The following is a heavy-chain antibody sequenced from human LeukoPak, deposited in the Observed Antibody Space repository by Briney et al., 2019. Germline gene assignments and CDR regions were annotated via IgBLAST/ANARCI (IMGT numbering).Heavy chain of an antibody. CDR1: GGTFSSYA. D-gene: IGHD3-22*01. V-gene: IGHV1-69*05. CDR3: ARQRDYYDSSGSTHYFDY. Sequence: SVKVSCRASGGTFSSYAISWVRQAPGQGLEWMGGIIPIFGTANYAQRFQGRVTITTDESTSTAYMELSSLRSEDTAVYYCARQRDYYDSSGSTHYFDYWGQGTLVTVSS. J-gene: IGHJ4*02. CDR2: IIPIFGTA.